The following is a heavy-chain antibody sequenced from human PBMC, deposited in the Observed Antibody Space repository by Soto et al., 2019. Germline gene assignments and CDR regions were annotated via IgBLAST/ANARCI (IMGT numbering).Heavy chain of an antibody. CDR2: IIPIFGTA. V-gene: IGHV1-69*01. D-gene: IGHD5-12*01. CDR3: ARDSDGDGYNAFDI. J-gene: IGHJ3*02. Sequence: QVQLVQSGAEVKKPGSSVKVSCKTSGGTFSSYAISWVRQAPGHGLEWMGGIIPIFGTANYAQKFQGRVTITADESTSAAYMELSSLRSEDTAVYYCARDSDGDGYNAFDIWGQGTMVTVSS. CDR1: GGTFSSYA.